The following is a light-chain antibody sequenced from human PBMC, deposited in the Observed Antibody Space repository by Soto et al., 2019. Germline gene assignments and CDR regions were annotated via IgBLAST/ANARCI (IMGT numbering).Light chain of an antibody. CDR3: NSYTSSITLYV. V-gene: IGLV2-14*01. Sequence: QSALTQPASVSGSPGQSITISCTGTSSDVGGYNHVSWYQQHAGKAPKLIIYEVISRPSGVSNRFSGSKSGNTASLTISGLQAEDEADYYCNSYTSSITLYVFGTGTKVTVL. CDR2: EVI. J-gene: IGLJ1*01. CDR1: SSDVGGYNH.